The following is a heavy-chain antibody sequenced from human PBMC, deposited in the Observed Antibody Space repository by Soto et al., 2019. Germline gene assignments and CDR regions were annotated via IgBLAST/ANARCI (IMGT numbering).Heavy chain of an antibody. D-gene: IGHD3-10*01. CDR1: GGTFSSYA. J-gene: IGHJ6*02. Sequence: QVQLVQSGAEVKKPGSSVKVSCKASGGTFSSYAISWVRQAPGQGLEWMGGIIPIFGTANYAQKFQGRVTSTGDESTSTADMELSSLRSEETAVYYCARGEYRTYCYGMDVWGQGTTVTVSS. CDR2: IIPIFGTA. CDR3: ARGEYRTYCYGMDV. V-gene: IGHV1-69*12.